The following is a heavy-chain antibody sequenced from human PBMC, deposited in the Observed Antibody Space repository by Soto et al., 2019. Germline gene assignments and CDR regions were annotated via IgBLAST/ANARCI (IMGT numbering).Heavy chain of an antibody. J-gene: IGHJ6*02. CDR3: ARHARITTFALALQPQNKYRMDV. CDR1: GGSISSSSYY. Sequence: SETLSLTYTVSGGSISSSSYYWGWIRQPPGKGLEWIGSIYYSGSTYYNPSLKSRVTISVDTSKNQFSLKLSSVTAADTAVYYWARHARITTFALALQPQNKYRMDVCGQGTTGTVSS. CDR2: IYYSGST. V-gene: IGHV4-39*01. D-gene: IGHD3-3*01.